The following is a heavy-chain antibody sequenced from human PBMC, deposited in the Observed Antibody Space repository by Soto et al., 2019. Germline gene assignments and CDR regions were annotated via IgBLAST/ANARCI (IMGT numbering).Heavy chain of an antibody. CDR2: INPSGRST. V-gene: IGHV1-46*01. Sequence: SVKVPCTESGYTFTCYYMPWVRKAPGQGLELMGIINPSGRSTSYAQKFQGRVTMTRDTSTSTVYMELSSLRSEDTAVYYCARVWKITMVRHGKDVWGQGTTVNVSS. J-gene: IGHJ6*02. CDR3: ARVWKITMVRHGKDV. D-gene: IGHD3-10*01. CDR1: GYTFTCYY.